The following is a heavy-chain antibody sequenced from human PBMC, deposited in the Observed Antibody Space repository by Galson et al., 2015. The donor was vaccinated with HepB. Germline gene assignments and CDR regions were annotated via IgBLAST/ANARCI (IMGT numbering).Heavy chain of an antibody. V-gene: IGHV5-51*01. D-gene: IGHD3-22*01. CDR3: ARLYYYDHGGDAFDI. Sequence: QSGAEVKKPGESLKISCKGSGYSFTSYWIGWVRQMHGKGLEWMGIIYPGDSDTRYSPSFQGQVTISADKSISTAYLQWSSLGASDAAMYYCARLYYYDHGGDAFDIWGQGKMVTVSS. J-gene: IGHJ3*02. CDR2: IYPGDSDT. CDR1: GYSFTSYW.